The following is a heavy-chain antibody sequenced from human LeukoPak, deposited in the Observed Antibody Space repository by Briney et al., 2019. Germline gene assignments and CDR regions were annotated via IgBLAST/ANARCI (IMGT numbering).Heavy chain of an antibody. CDR3: ARRRYSYGYLPDAFDI. CDR2: IYPGDSDT. J-gene: IGHJ3*02. V-gene: IGHV5-51*01. Sequence: GESLKISCKGSGYTFTNYWIGWVRQMPGKGLEWMGIIYPGDSDTTYSPSFQGQVTISADKSISTAYLQWSSLKASDTAMYYCARRRYSYGYLPDAFDIWGQGTMVTVSS. D-gene: IGHD5-18*01. CDR1: GYTFTNYW.